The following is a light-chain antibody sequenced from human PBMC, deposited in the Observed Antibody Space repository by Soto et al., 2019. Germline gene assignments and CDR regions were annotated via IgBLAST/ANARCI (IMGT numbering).Light chain of an antibody. Sequence: IVLTQSPATICLSPGEIATLSFWASERVSSSYVACYQMKAGLAPRLLIHDASTRASGIPDRFRGSKSGTDFTLTIRGLEPEDAALYYCQQYGSSPITFGQGTRLEI. J-gene: IGKJ5*01. CDR1: ERVSSSY. CDR3: QQYGSSPIT. V-gene: IGKV3D-20*01. CDR2: DAS.